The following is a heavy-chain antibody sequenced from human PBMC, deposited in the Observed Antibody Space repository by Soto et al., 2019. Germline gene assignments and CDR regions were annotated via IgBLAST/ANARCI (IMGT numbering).Heavy chain of an antibody. CDR1: GFTFSSYG. CDR2: IWYDGSNK. V-gene: IGHV3-33*01. J-gene: IGHJ6*02. CDR3: ARGGDIVVVPAAIYPFYYYGMDV. Sequence: GGSLRLSCAASGFTFSSYGMHWVRQAPGKGLEWVAVIWYDGSNKYYADSVKGRFTISRDNSKNTLYLQMNSLRAEDTAVYYCARGGDIVVVPAAIYPFYYYGMDVWGQGTTVTVSS. D-gene: IGHD2-2*01.